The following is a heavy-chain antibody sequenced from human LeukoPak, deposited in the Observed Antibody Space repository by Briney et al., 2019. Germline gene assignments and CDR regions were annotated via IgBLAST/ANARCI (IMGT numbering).Heavy chain of an antibody. J-gene: IGHJ4*02. CDR3: AREGVVVAAAGEYYFDY. Sequence: GGSLRLSCAASGVTFSSYAMHWVRQAPGKGLEWVAVISYDGSNKYYADSVKGRFTISRDNSKNTLYLQMNSLRAEDTAVYYCAREGVVVAAAGEYYFDYWGQGTLVTVSS. D-gene: IGHD6-13*01. V-gene: IGHV3-30*04. CDR1: GVTFSSYA. CDR2: ISYDGSNK.